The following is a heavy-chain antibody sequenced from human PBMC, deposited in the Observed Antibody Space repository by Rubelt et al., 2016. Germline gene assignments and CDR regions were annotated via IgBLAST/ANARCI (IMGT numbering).Heavy chain of an antibody. CDR1: GDTIISSTYN. CDR3: ARDIVAVAGTRNDY. J-gene: IGHJ4*02. Sequence: QLQLQESGPGLVKPSETLSLICTVSGDTIISSTYNWGWIRQPPRQGLEWIGSISYSGSTYSNPSLKSRVPISIDTSTNQFSLKLSSVTAADTVVYYCARDIVAVAGTRNDYWGQGILVTVSS. CDR2: ISYSGST. D-gene: IGHD6-19*01. V-gene: IGHV4-39*07.